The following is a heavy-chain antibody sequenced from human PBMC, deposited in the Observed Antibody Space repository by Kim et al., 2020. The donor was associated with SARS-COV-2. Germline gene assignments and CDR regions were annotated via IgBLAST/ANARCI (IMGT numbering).Heavy chain of an antibody. V-gene: IGHV3-33*01. Sequence: GGSLRLSCVASGFTFSTYAMHWVRQAPGKGLEWVAMIWQDGSKDYLAKSVKGRFTISRDNTRNTLYLQMSSLGAEDTALYYCARDFVEITDVVEPPVIVHDGLDVWGQGTPVTVSS. CDR1: GFTFSTYA. J-gene: IGHJ6*02. D-gene: IGHD2-2*01. CDR3: ARDFVEITDVVEPPVIVHDGLDV. CDR2: IWQDGSKD.